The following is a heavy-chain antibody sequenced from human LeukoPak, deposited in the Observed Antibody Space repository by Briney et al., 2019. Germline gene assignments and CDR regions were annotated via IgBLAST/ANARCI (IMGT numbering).Heavy chain of an antibody. V-gene: IGHV3-23*01. Sequence: PGGSLRLSCAASGFTFSSYSMSWVGQAPGKGLEGVSLISGSGGRTYYADSVKGRLTISRDNSKNTLYLQMNSLRAEATAVFYCAKEPRHCGGDCFSLLDYWGQGTLVTVSS. D-gene: IGHD2-21*02. CDR3: AKEPRHCGGDCFSLLDY. CDR1: GFTFSSYS. J-gene: IGHJ4*02. CDR2: ISGSGGRT.